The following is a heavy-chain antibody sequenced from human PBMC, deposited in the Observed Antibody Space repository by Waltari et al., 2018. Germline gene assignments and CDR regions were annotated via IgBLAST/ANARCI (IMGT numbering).Heavy chain of an antibody. CDR2: INNDGSST. D-gene: IGHD2-15*01. Sequence: EVQLVESGGGLVQPGGSLRLYCAASGVPLSRSWIHWVRQSPGKGLMWVSRINNDGSSTVYADSVKGRFTISRDDAKNTVSLQMNNLSAEDTALYYCARAGLLGAFDVWGQGTMVTVSS. J-gene: IGHJ3*01. V-gene: IGHV3-74*03. CDR1: GVPLSRSW. CDR3: ARAGLLGAFDV.